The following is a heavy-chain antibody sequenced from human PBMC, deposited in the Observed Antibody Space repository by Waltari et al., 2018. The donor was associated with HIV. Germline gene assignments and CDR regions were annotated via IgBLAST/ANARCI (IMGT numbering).Heavy chain of an antibody. Sequence: EVHLLESGGGLVQPGGSLRLSCAASEFTFSNSAMSWVRQTPGKGLEWVSGVMGSGGTTYYAGSVKGRFTISRDNSKNTLYLQMSSLRAEDTAVYFCVKVGYDLLSKKRYYFDYWGQGTLVTVSS. CDR3: VKVGYDLLSKKRYYFDY. J-gene: IGHJ4*02. V-gene: IGHV3-23*01. CDR1: EFTFSNSA. CDR2: VMGSGGTT. D-gene: IGHD3-9*01.